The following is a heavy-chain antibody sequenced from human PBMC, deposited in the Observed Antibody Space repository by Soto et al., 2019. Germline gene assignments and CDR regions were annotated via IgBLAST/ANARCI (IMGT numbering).Heavy chain of an antibody. D-gene: IGHD4-17*01. CDR2: IWYDGSNK. CDR3: ASATRSYFDY. Sequence: QVQLVESGGGVVQPGRSLRLSCAASGFTFSSYGMHWVRQAPGKGLEWVAVIWYDGSNKYYADSVKGRFTISRDNSKNTLYLQLNSLRAEDTAVYYCASATRSYFDYWGQGTLVTVSS. V-gene: IGHV3-33*01. CDR1: GFTFSSYG. J-gene: IGHJ4*02.